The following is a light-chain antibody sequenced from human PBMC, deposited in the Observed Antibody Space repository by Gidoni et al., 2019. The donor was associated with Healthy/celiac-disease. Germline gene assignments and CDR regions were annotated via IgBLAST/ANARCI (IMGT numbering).Light chain of an antibody. CDR1: QSISSY. Sequence: DIQRTQSPSSLSASVGDRVTITCRESQSISSYLNWYQQKPGKAPKLLIYAASSLQSGVPSRFSGSGSGTDFTLTISSLQPEDFATYYCQQSYSTLRTFGQGTKLEIK. CDR2: AAS. CDR3: QQSYSTLRT. J-gene: IGKJ2*01. V-gene: IGKV1-39*01.